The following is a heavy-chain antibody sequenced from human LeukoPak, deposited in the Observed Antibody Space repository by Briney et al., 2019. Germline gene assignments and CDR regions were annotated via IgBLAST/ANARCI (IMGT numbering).Heavy chain of an antibody. Sequence: SVKVSCKASGGTFSSYAISCVRHAPGQGLEWMGRIIPILGIANYAQKFQGRVTITADKSTSTAYMELSSLRSEDTAVYYCATGYCSSTSCYTVQLGFFDYWGQGTLVTVSS. V-gene: IGHV1-69*04. CDR1: GGTFSSYA. CDR3: ATGYCSSTSCYTVQLGFFDY. J-gene: IGHJ4*02. D-gene: IGHD2-2*02. CDR2: IIPILGIA.